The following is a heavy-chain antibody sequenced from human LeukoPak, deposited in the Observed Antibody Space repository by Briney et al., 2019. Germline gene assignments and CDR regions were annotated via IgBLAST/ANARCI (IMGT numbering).Heavy chain of an antibody. V-gene: IGHV7-4-1*02. CDR1: GYTFTNYA. CDR3: ARGFTQLVRGVIITLGVDY. J-gene: IGHJ4*02. CDR2: INTNTGNP. D-gene: IGHD3-10*01. Sequence: GASVKVSCKASGYTFTNYAMNWVRQAPGQGLEWMGWINTNTGNPTYAQGFTGRFVFSLDTSVSTAYLQISSLKAEDTAVYYCARGFTQLVRGVIITLGVDYWGQGTLVTVSS.